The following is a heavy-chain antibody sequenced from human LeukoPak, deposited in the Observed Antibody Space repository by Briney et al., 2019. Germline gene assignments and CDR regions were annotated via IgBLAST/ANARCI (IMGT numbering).Heavy chain of an antibody. CDR3: ARHHNYDDYVSVFDI. D-gene: IGHD4-17*01. J-gene: IGHJ3*02. V-gene: IGHV5-51*01. CDR2: IYPGDSDT. Sequence: GESLKISCKGSGYSFTNYWIGWVRQMSGKGLEWMGIIYPGDSDTRYSPSFQGQVTISVDKSISTAYLQWSSLKASDTAMYYCARHHNYDDYVSVFDIWGQGTMLTVSS. CDR1: GYSFTNYW.